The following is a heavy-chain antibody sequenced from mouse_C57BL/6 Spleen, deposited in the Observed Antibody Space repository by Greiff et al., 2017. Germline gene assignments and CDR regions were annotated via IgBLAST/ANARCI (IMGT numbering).Heavy chain of an antibody. CDR2: ISSGGSYT. CDR1: GFTFSSYG. D-gene: IGHD1-1*01. CDR3: ARQYYGSSYYFDY. J-gene: IGHJ2*01. Sequence: EVQLVESGGDLVKPGGSLKLSCAASGFTFSSYGMSWVRQTPDKRLEWVATISSGGSYTYYPDSVKGRFTISRDNAKNTLYLQMSSLKSEDTAMYYCARQYYGSSYYFDYWGQGTTLTVSS. V-gene: IGHV5-6*01.